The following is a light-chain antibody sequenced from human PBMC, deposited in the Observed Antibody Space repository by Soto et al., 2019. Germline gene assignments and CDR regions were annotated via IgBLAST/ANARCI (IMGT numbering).Light chain of an antibody. Sequence: QSVLTQPPSASGTPGQRFTISCSGSSSNIGSNTVNWYQQLPGTAPKLLIYSNNQRPSGVPDRFSGSKSGTSASLAISGLQSEDEADYYCAAGDDSLNGLYVFGTGTKLTVL. CDR1: SSNIGSNT. V-gene: IGLV1-44*01. CDR2: SNN. CDR3: AAGDDSLNGLYV. J-gene: IGLJ1*01.